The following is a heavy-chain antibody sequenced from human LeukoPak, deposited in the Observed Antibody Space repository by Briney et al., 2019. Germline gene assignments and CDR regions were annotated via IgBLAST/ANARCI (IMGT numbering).Heavy chain of an antibody. Sequence: SETLSLTCTVSGGSISSSSYYWGWMRQPPGKGMEWMGSIYYSGSTYYNPSLKSRVTISVDTSKNQFSLKLSSVTAADTAVYYCVAVAGPNPGQSYYYGMDVWGQGTTVTVSS. CDR1: GGSISSSSYY. CDR3: VAVAGPNPGQSYYYGMDV. D-gene: IGHD6-19*01. V-gene: IGHV4-39*01. CDR2: IYYSGST. J-gene: IGHJ6*02.